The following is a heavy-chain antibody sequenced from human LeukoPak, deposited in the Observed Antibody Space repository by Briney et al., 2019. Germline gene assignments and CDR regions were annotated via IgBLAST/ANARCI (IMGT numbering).Heavy chain of an antibody. CDR3: TRSYDSSGYNSWFDP. J-gene: IGHJ5*02. CDR2: INPSGGST. D-gene: IGHD3-22*01. CDR1: GYTFTSYY. V-gene: IGHV1-46*03. Sequence: ASVKVSCKASGYTFTSYYMHWVRQAPGQGLEWMEIINPSGGSTSYAQKFRGRVTVTRDTSTTTVYMELSSLGSEDTAVYYCTRSYDSSGYNSWFDPWGQGTLVTVFS.